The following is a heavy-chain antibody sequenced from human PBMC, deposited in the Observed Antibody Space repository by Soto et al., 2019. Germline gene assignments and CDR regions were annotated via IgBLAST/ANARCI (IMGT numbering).Heavy chain of an antibody. D-gene: IGHD2-2*01. CDR2: VYYSGST. V-gene: IGHV4-39*07. Sequence: PSETLSLTCTVSGGTISSSSYSWGWIRQPPGKGLEWIGTVYYSGSTDCNPSLKSRVTISVDRSKNQFSLRLSSVTAADTAVYYCARVPAPWGQGTLVTVSS. CDR1: GGTISSSSYS. CDR3: ARVPAP. J-gene: IGHJ5*02.